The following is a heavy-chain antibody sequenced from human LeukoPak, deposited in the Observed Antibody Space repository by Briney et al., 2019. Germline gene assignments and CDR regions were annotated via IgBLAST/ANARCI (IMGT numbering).Heavy chain of an antibody. CDR3: ARSHIVVVPAAPWTYGMNV. Sequence: ASVKVSCKASGYTFTSYDINWVRQATGQGLEWMGWMNPNSGNTGYAQKFQGRVTMTRNTSISTAYMELSSLRSEDTAVYYCARSHIVVVPAAPWTYGMNVWGQGTTVTVSS. V-gene: IGHV1-8*01. J-gene: IGHJ6*02. D-gene: IGHD2-2*01. CDR2: MNPNSGNT. CDR1: GYTFTSYD.